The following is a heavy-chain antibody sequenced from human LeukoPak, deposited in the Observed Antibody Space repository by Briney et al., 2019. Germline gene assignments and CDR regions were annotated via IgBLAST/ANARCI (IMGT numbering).Heavy chain of an antibody. CDR2: IDNNGIT. J-gene: IGHJ5*02. Sequence: KTSETLSLTCAVSGESFSGNFWTWIRQSPGKGLEWIGEIDNNGITNYNPSLKSRVTISVDTSKNQFSLKLSSVTAADTAVYYCARSSFNNWFDPWGQGTLVTVSS. CDR1: GESFSGNF. CDR3: ARSSFNNWFDP. V-gene: IGHV4-34*01.